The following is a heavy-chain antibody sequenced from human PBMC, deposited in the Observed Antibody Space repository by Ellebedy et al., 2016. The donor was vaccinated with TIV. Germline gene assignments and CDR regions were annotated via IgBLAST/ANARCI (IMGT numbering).Heavy chain of an antibody. Sequence: ASVKVSCKASGYTFTSYGISWVRQAPGQGLEWMGWISAYNGYTNFAQKLQGRVTMTTDTSTSTAYLELRSLRSDDTAVYYCARDKYGESTVVSFSPPDYWGQGTLVTVSS. J-gene: IGHJ4*02. V-gene: IGHV1-18*04. CDR1: GYTFTSYG. D-gene: IGHD4-23*01. CDR2: ISAYNGYT. CDR3: ARDKYGESTVVSFSPPDY.